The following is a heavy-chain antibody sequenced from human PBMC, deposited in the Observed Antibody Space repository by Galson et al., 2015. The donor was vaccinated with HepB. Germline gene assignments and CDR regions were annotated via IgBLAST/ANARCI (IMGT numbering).Heavy chain of an antibody. J-gene: IGHJ4*02. CDR3: ARPEQQLVAIHY. CDR2: ISSNSSYT. CDR1: GFTFSDYY. V-gene: IGHV3-11*06. Sequence: SLRLSCAASGFTFSDYYMSWIRQAPGKGLEWVSYISSNSSYTKYADSVKGRFTISRDNAKNSLFLQMNSLRAEDTAVYYCARPEQQLVAIHYWGQGTLVTVSS. D-gene: IGHD6-13*01.